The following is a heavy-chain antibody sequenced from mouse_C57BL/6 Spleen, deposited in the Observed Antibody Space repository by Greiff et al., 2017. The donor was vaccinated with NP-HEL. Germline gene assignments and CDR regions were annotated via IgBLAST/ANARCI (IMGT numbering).Heavy chain of an antibody. CDR3: ARKASYAMDY. CDR1: GYTFTDYY. V-gene: IGHV1-26*01. J-gene: IGHJ4*01. D-gene: IGHD6-1*01. CDR2: INPNNGGT. Sequence: VQLQQSGPELVKPGASVKISCKASGYTFTDYYMNWVKQSHGKSLEWIGDINPNNGGTSYNQKFKGKATLTVDKSSSTAYMELRSLTSEDSAVYYCARKASYAMDYWGQGTSVTVSS.